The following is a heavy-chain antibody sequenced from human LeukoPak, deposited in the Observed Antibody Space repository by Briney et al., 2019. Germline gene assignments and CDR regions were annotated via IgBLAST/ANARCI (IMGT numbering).Heavy chain of an antibody. CDR3: ARDGSSSWYFDY. CDR2: INPNSGGT. J-gene: IGHJ4*02. CDR1: GYTFTGYY. D-gene: IGHD6-13*01. V-gene: IGHV1-2*06. Sequence: GASVKASCRASGYTFTGYYMHWVRQAPGQGLEWMGRINPNSGGTNYAQKFQGRVTMTRDTSISTAYMELSRLRSDDTAVYYCARDGSSSWYFDYWGQGTLVTVSS.